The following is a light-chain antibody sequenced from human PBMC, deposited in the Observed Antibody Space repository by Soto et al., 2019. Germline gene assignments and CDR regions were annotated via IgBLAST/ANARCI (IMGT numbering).Light chain of an antibody. Sequence: QSVLTQPPSASSTPGQTVTISCSGSTSNIGTFYVYWYQHLPGTAPKLLIYLGDQRASGVSDRFSGSKSGTSASLAINGLRSDDEADYYCAAWDDNLNAYVFGSGTKRTVL. V-gene: IGLV1-47*02. J-gene: IGLJ1*01. CDR2: LGD. CDR3: AAWDDNLNAYV. CDR1: TSNIGTFY.